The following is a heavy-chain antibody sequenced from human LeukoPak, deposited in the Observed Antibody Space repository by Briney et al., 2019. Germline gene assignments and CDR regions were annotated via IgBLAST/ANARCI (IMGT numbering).Heavy chain of an antibody. Sequence: SVKVSCKASGGTFSSYANSWVRQAPGQGLEWMGGIIPIFGTANYAQKFQGRVTITADKSTSTAYMELSSLRSEDTAVYYCARVARRIVVVPAATNWFDPWGQGTLVTVSS. V-gene: IGHV1-69*06. CDR2: IIPIFGTA. CDR1: GGTFSSYA. D-gene: IGHD2-2*01. CDR3: ARVARRIVVVPAATNWFDP. J-gene: IGHJ5*02.